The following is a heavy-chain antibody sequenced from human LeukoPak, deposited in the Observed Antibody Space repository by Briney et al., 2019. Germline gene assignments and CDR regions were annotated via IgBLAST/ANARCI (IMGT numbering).Heavy chain of an antibody. D-gene: IGHD4-23*01. V-gene: IGHV6-1*01. CDR3: ARDATVITWGYFDY. CDR1: GDSVSSNSAA. J-gene: IGHJ4*02. Sequence: SQTLSLTWAISGDSVSSNSAAWHWIRQSPSRGLEWLGRTYYRSKWYSDYAVSVKSRITLNADTSKNQLSLQLNSVTPEDTAVYYCARDATVITWGYFDYWGQGALVTVSS. CDR2: TYYRSKWYS.